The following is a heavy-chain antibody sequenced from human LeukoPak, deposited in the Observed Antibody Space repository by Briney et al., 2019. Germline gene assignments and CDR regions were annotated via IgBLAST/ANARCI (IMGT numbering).Heavy chain of an antibody. CDR2: INPNSGGT. V-gene: IGHV1-2*02. D-gene: IGHD4-23*01. Sequence: GASVKVSCKTSGYTFTGYSIHWVRQAPGQGLEWMGWINPNSGGTYYAQKFQGRVTMTRDTSITTAYMDLSRLRSDDTAVYYCARVSRGNSPSIDYWGQGTLVTVSS. CDR1: GYTFTGYS. CDR3: ARVSRGNSPSIDY. J-gene: IGHJ4*02.